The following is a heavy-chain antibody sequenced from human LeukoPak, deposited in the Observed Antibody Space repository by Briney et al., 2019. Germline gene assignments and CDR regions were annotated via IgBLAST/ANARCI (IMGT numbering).Heavy chain of an antibody. CDR3: ARVQILWFGELFDY. D-gene: IGHD3-10*01. CDR2: ISSSSSTI. CDR1: GFTFSSYS. Sequence: PGGSLRLSCAASGFTFSSYSMNWVRQAPGKGLEWVSYISSSSSTIYYADSVKGRFTISRDNAKNSLYLQMNSLRAEDTAVYYCARVQILWFGELFDYWGQGTLVTVSS. V-gene: IGHV3-48*04. J-gene: IGHJ4*02.